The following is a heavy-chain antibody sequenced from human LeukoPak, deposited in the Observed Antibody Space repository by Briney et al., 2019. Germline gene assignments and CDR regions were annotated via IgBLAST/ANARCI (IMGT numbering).Heavy chain of an antibody. Sequence: ASVKVSCKASGYTFTSYYMHWVRQAPGQGLEWMGIINPSGGSTSYAQKFQGRVTMTRDTSTSTVYMELSSLRSEDTAVYYCARAPVLRFLEWLPIFDYWAQGTLVTVSS. V-gene: IGHV1-46*01. CDR1: GYTFTSYY. D-gene: IGHD3-3*01. CDR3: ARAPVLRFLEWLPIFDY. CDR2: INPSGGST. J-gene: IGHJ4*02.